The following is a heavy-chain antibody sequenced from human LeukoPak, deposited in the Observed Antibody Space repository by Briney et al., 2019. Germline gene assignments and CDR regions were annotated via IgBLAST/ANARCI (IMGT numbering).Heavy chain of an antibody. CDR1: GGSISTYY. CDR2: IYYSGST. D-gene: IGHD1-7*01. V-gene: IGHV4-59*01. CDR3: ARNWNYMMGWFDP. Sequence: PSETLSLTCTVSGGSISTYYWNWIRQPPGKGLGWIGDIYYSGSTDYNPSLKSRVIISIDTSKNQFSLKLSSVTAADTAVYYCARNWNYMMGWFDPWGQGTVVTVSS. J-gene: IGHJ5*02.